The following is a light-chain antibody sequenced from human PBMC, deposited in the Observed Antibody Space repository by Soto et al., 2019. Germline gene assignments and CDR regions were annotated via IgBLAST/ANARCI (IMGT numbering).Light chain of an antibody. CDR2: DAS. CDR3: QQCANWPPKWT. Sequence: EVVFTHSPATLSFSTVERAPLSGTAIQSVSTFLAWYQQKPGQAPMLLIYDASNMVTGLPARFSGSGSRTDFTLTISSLEPEDFAVYYCQQCANWPPKWTFGQGTKVDIK. J-gene: IGKJ1*01. CDR1: QSVSTF. V-gene: IGKV3-11*01.